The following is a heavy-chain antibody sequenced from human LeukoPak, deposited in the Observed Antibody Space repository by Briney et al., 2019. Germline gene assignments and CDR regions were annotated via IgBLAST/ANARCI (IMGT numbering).Heavy chain of an antibody. CDR3: ARDRRCSSTSCYPYYYYGMDV. D-gene: IGHD2-2*01. CDR1: GGSISSSGYY. Sequence: SETLSLTCTVSGGSISSSGYYWGWIRQPTGKGLEWIGSIYYSGSTYYNPSLKSRVTIFVDTSKNQFSLKLSSVTAADTAVYYCARDRRCSSTSCYPYYYYGMDVWGQGTTVTVSS. CDR2: IYYSGST. V-gene: IGHV4-39*02. J-gene: IGHJ6*02.